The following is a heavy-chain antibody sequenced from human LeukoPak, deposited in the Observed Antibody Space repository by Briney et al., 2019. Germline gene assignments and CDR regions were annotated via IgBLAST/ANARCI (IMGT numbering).Heavy chain of an antibody. J-gene: IGHJ4*02. CDR2: IICSGGRT. D-gene: IGHD3-10*01. CDR1: GFTFSSYA. V-gene: IGHV3-23*01. CDR3: AKDWYYYGSGSYYNGPLDY. Sequence: GGSLTLSCAVSGFTFSSYAMRCVRHPPGGGREWVSAIICSGGRTYHADSVKGRFTLPTDNSKNKIYLHMNSLRAEDTALYYCAKDWYYYGSGSYYNGPLDYWGQGTLVTVSS.